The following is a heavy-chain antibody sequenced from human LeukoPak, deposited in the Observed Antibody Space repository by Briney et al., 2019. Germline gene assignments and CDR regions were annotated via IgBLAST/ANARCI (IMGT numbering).Heavy chain of an antibody. D-gene: IGHD3-3*01. CDR1: GFTFSSYG. CDR2: IRYDGSNK. J-gene: IGHJ4*02. V-gene: IGHV3-30*02. CDR3: AKHHPKRFRPLEWLSPWRTLPGY. Sequence: GGSLRLSCAASGFTFSSYGMHWVRQAPGKGLEWVAFIRYDGSNKYYADSVKGRFTISRDNSKNTLYLQMNSLRAEDTAVYNCAKHHPKRFRPLEWLSPWRTLPGYWGQGTLVTVSS.